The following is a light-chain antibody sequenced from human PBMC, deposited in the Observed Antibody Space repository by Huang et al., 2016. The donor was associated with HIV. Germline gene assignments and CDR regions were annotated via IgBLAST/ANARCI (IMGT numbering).Light chain of an antibody. V-gene: IGKV3-20*01. CDR2: GAS. J-gene: IGKJ2*01. CDR1: QSVSSNY. CDR3: QQYGSSPPYT. Sequence: EIVLTQSPGTLSLSPGERATLSCRASQSVSSNYLAWYQQKPGQAPRLLIYGASSRVTGCPDRFSGSGSGTDFTLTISRLDPEDFAVYYCQQYGSSPPYTFGQGTKLEIK.